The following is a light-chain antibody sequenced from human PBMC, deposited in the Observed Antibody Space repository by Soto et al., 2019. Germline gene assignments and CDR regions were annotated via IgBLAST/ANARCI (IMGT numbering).Light chain of an antibody. J-gene: IGKJ4*01. CDR1: QTVNNNY. Sequence: PGTLSLSPGERATLSCRASQTVNNNYLAWYQQIPGQAPRLLISGASGRATGTPDRFSGSASGTDFTLTISRLEPEDFAVYYCQQYGSSPLTFGGGTKVDIK. V-gene: IGKV3-20*01. CDR2: GAS. CDR3: QQYGSSPLT.